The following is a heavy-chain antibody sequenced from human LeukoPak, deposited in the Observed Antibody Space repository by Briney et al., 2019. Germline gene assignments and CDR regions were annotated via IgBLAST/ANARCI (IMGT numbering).Heavy chain of an antibody. CDR1: GFTFSSYS. V-gene: IGHV3-15*01. Sequence: PGGSLRLSCAASGFTFSSYSMNWVRQAPGKGLEWVGRIKSKTDGGTTDYAAPVKGRFTISRDDSKNTLYLQMNSLKTEDTAVYYCTTHTIFGVVIWDGLTNWGQGTLVTVSS. D-gene: IGHD3-3*01. CDR2: IKSKTDGGTT. J-gene: IGHJ4*02. CDR3: TTHTIFGVVIWDGLTN.